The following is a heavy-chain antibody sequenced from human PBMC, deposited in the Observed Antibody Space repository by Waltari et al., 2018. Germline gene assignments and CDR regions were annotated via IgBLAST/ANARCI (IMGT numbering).Heavy chain of an antibody. CDR3: TNGFGFFVH. J-gene: IGHJ4*02. CDR2: ISPDGKSF. D-gene: IGHD3-16*01. V-gene: IGHV3-48*01. CDR1: GFSFPAFTSC. Sequence: DVQLVESGGCLVQPVKSLRLACQAPGFSFPAFTSCMTWVRQAPGKGLERVAYISPDGKSFFYADSVRGRFTISRDNANNSVFLQMSNLRVDDTAVYFCTNGFGFFVHWGQGTLVTVSS.